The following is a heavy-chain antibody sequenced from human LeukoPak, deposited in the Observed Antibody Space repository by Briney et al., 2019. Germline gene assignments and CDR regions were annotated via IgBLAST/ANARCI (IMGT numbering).Heavy chain of an antibody. CDR1: GFTFSSYW. V-gene: IGHV3-7*01. D-gene: IGHD6-13*01. J-gene: IGHJ4*02. CDR3: ARGDSSSWEFDY. Sequence: PGGSLRLSCAASGFTFSSYWMSWVRRAPGKGLEWVANIKQDGSEKYYVDSVRGRFTISRDNAKNSLYLQMNSLRAEDTAVYYCARGDSSSWEFDYWGQGTLVTVSS. CDR2: IKQDGSEK.